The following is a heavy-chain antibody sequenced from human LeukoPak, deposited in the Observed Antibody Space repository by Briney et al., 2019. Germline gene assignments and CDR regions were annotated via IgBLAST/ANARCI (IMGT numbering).Heavy chain of an antibody. D-gene: IGHD6-6*01. Sequence: GGPLRLSCAASGFTFSSYGMHWVRQAPGKGLEWVAVIWYDGSNKYYAESVKGRFTISRDNSKNTLYLQMNSLRAEDTAVCYCAKDAASSSSCFGYWGQGTLVTVSS. CDR3: AKDAASSSSCFGY. J-gene: IGHJ4*02. CDR1: GFTFSSYG. V-gene: IGHV3-33*06. CDR2: IWYDGSNK.